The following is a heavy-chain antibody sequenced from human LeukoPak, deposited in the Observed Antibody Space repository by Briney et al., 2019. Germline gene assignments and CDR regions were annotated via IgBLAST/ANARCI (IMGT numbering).Heavy chain of an antibody. CDR2: IHTSGST. CDR3: ARVHRRGFLVAPFDY. Sequence: SETLSLTCTVSGGSISSYFCSWIRQPAGKGLEWIGRIHTSGSTNYNSSLKSRVTMSVDTSKNQFSLKLSSVTAADTAVYYCARVHRRGFLVAPFDYWGQGTLVTVSS. CDR1: GGSISSYF. J-gene: IGHJ4*02. D-gene: IGHD2-8*02. V-gene: IGHV4-4*07.